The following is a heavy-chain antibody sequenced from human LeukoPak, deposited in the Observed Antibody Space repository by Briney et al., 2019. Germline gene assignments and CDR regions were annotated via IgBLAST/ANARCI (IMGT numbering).Heavy chain of an antibody. J-gene: IGHJ4*02. CDR2: ISTSSDYI. CDR3: ARNRAGSSGSIPFDY. D-gene: IGHD3-22*01. Sequence: GGSLRLSCAASGFTFSSYSMNSVRQAPGRWREWVTFISTSSDYIYYAHSLKGRFTVTSKNAKNSLYQQMNSLGAADKAVYYCARNRAGSSGSIPFDYWGQGTLVTVSS. CDR1: GFTFSSYS. V-gene: IGHV3-21*05.